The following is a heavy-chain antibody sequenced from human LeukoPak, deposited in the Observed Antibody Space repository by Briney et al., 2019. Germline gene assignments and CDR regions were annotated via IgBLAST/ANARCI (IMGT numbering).Heavy chain of an antibody. CDR2: IHRSGSP. Sequence: SETLSLTCTVSGGSVSSSGYYWGWIRQPPGKGLEWIGEIHRSGSPNYNPSLQSRVTISIDRSRNQIVLELSSVTAADTAVYYCAREILGGFNPGAYWGQGILVTVSS. V-gene: IGHV4-39*06. D-gene: IGHD1-14*01. J-gene: IGHJ4*02. CDR1: GGSVSSSGYY. CDR3: AREILGGFNPGAY.